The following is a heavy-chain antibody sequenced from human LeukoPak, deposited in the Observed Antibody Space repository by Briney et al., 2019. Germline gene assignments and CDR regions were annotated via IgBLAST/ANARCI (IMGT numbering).Heavy chain of an antibody. Sequence: SETLSLTCTVSGGSISSYYWSWIRQPPGKGLEWVGYIYYSGSTNYNPSLKSRGPISVDTSKTQFSLKLTSVTAADPAVYSCASRSSDSSGSLAYCGQATLLTVSS. D-gene: IGHD3-22*01. CDR2: IYYSGST. CDR3: ASRSSDSSGSLAY. V-gene: IGHV4-59*01. J-gene: IGHJ4*02. CDR1: GGSISSYY.